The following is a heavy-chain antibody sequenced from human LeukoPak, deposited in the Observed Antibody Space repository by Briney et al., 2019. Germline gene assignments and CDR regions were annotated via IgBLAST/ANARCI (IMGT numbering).Heavy chain of an antibody. CDR2: ISSSSSYT. V-gene: IGHV3-11*06. Sequence: GGSLTLSCGLPRLHIRDYHMRWIRQAPGKGLEGVSYISSSSSYTNYADSVKGRFNITRDNLKNSVYLQMNSLRAEDTAVYYCARTPAREYAFEIWGQGTMVTVSS. CDR3: ARTPAREYAFEI. CDR1: RLHIRDYH. J-gene: IGHJ3*02.